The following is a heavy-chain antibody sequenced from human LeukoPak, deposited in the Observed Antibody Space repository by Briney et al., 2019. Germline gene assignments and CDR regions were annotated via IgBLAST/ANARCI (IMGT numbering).Heavy chain of an antibody. V-gene: IGHV3-21*01. J-gene: IGHJ3*02. CDR1: GFTFSSCS. CDR3: ARGPLGYHDAFDI. Sequence: PGGSLRLSCAASGFTFSSCSMNWVRQAPGKGLEWVSSISSSSYIYYADSVKGRFTISRDNAKNSLYLQVNSLRAEDTAVYYCARGPLGYHDAFDIWGQGTMVTVSS. D-gene: IGHD5-18*01. CDR2: ISSSSYI.